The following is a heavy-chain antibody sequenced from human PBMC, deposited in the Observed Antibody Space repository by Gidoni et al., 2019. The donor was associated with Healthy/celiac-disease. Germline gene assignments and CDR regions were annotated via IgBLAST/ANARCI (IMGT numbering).Heavy chain of an antibody. J-gene: IGHJ3*02. CDR2: IGTAGDT. CDR3: AREGYGYSSGWYGPLGAFDI. Sequence: EVQLVESGGGLVQPGGSLRLSCAASGFTFSSYDMHWVRQATGKGLEWVAAIGTAGDTYYPGSVKGRFTISRENAKNSLYLQMNSLRAEDTAVYYCAREGYGYSSGWYGPLGAFDIWGQGTMVTVSS. CDR1: GFTFSSYD. V-gene: IGHV3-13*01. D-gene: IGHD6-19*01.